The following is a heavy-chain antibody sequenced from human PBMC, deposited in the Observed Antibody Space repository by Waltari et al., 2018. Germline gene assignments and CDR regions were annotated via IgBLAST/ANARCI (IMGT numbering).Heavy chain of an antibody. CDR2: INHSGST. CDR3: ARKPYYYGSGSYYGY. D-gene: IGHD3-10*01. CDR1: GGTFSGYY. Sequence: QLQLQQWGAGLLKPSETLSLTCAAYGGTFSGYYWSWIRQPPGNGLEWIGEINHSGSTNSNPSLKSRVTISVDTSKNQFSLKLSSVTAADTAVYYCARKPYYYGSGSYYGYWGQGTLVTVSS. V-gene: IGHV4-34*01. J-gene: IGHJ4*02.